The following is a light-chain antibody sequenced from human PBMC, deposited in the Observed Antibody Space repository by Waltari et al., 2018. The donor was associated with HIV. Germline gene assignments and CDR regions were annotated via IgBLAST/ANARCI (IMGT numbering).Light chain of an antibody. Sequence: DIQLTQSPSSLSASVGDRVSITCRASQSVGRSLHWYQQIPGRAPSLVVYGASDLRDGVPSRFSASESGTLFTLTIRSLQPEDFAAYYCQQSYSFPRTFGQGTRV. CDR1: QSVGRS. V-gene: IGKV1-39*01. CDR3: QQSYSFPRT. CDR2: GAS. J-gene: IGKJ1*01.